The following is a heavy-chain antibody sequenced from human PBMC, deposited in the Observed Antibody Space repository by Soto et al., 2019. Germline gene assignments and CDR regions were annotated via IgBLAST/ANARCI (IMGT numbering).Heavy chain of an antibody. V-gene: IGHV3-48*03. D-gene: IGHD6-13*01. CDR3: ARDRAAGGY. Sequence: GGSLRLSCAASGFSFSTYEMNWVRQAPGKGLEWVAYISSGSDTIHYADSVCGRFTVSRDNAKNSLYLQMNSLRVEDTALYYCARDRAAGGYWGQGTLVTVSA. CDR2: ISSGSDTI. J-gene: IGHJ4*02. CDR1: GFSFSTYE.